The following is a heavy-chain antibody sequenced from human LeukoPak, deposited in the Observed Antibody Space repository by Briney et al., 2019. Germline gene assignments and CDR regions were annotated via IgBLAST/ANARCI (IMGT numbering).Heavy chain of an antibody. Sequence: PGGSLRLSCAASGFTFSNYGMHWVRQAPGKGLEWVAFIRYDGINKYYADSVKGRFTISRDNSKNTLYQQMNSLRAEDTAVYYCAKERGSCWYSDFDIWGQGTMVTVSS. CDR1: GFTFSNYG. CDR3: AKERGSCWYSDFDI. V-gene: IGHV3-30*02. J-gene: IGHJ3*02. D-gene: IGHD1-1*01. CDR2: IRYDGINK.